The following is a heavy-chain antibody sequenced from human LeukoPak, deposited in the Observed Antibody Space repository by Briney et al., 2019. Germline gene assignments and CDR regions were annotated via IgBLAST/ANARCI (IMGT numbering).Heavy chain of an antibody. V-gene: IGHV3-7*01. J-gene: IGHJ4*02. D-gene: IGHD1-1*01. CDR1: GFTFSSYW. Sequence: GGSLRLSCAASGFTFSSYWMSWVRQAPGKGLEWVANIKQDGSEKYYVDSVKGRFTISRDNAKNSLYLQMNSLRAEDTAAYYCAREYPDNGDGWGYWGQGTLVTVSS. CDR2: IKQDGSEK. CDR3: AREYPDNGDGWGY.